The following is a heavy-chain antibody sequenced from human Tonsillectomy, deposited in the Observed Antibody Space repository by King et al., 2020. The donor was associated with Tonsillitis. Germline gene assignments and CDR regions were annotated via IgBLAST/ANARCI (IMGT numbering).Heavy chain of an antibody. CDR3: ASPGARDTAMVGY. D-gene: IGHD5-18*01. CDR2: ISSRSSAI. V-gene: IGHV3-48*01. CDR1: VFTFSSYI. Sequence: VQLVESGGGLVQPGGSLRLSCASSVFTFSSYIMNCGRQAPGKGREWVSYISSRSSAIYYADSVKSRFTISRDNAKNSLYLQMNSLRAEDTAVYYCASPGARDTAMVGYWGQGTLVTVSS. J-gene: IGHJ4*02.